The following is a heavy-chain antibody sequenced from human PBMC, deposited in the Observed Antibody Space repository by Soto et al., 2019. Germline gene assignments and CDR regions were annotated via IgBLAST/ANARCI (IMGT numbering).Heavy chain of an antibody. CDR2: INSDGSTT. J-gene: IGHJ4*02. V-gene: IGHV3-74*01. CDR3: GRALGSWADY. CDR1: GFTFSSSW. Sequence: EVQLVESGGGLVQPGGSLTVSCAASGFTFSSSWMHWVRQAPGKGLVWVSRINSDGSTTTYAESVKGRFTISRDNGKNTLYLQMTSLRAEDTAVYYCGRALGSWADYWGQGTLVTVSS. D-gene: IGHD6-13*01.